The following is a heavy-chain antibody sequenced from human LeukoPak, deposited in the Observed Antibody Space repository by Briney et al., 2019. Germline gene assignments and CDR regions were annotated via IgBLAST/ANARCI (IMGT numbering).Heavy chain of an antibody. CDR3: ARTWTFNRDGYNHYYFDY. Sequence: ASVKVSCTASGGTFSSYAIGWVRQAPGQGLEWMGGIIPIFGTANYAQKFQGRVTITADVSTSTAYMELSSLRSEDTAVYYCARTWTFNRDGYNHYYFDYWGQGTLVTVSS. CDR2: IIPIFGTA. CDR1: GGTFSSYA. J-gene: IGHJ4*02. D-gene: IGHD5-24*01. V-gene: IGHV1-69*13.